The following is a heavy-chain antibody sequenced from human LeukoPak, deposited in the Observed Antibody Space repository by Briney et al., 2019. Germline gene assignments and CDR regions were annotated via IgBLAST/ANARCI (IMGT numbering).Heavy chain of an antibody. Sequence: GGSLRLSCAASGFTFSSYEMNWVRQAPGKGLEWVSYISSSGSTIYYADSVKGRFTISRDNAKNSLYLQMNSLRAEDTALYYCAKGLVRGVDDAFDIWGQGTMVTVSS. D-gene: IGHD3-10*01. CDR1: GFTFSSYE. CDR2: ISSSGSTI. J-gene: IGHJ3*02. V-gene: IGHV3-48*03. CDR3: AKGLVRGVDDAFDI.